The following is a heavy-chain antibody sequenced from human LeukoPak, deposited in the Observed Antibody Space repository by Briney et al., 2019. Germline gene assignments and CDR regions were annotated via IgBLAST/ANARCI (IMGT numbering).Heavy chain of an antibody. CDR1: GFIFSNFD. Sequence: GGSLRLSCEGSGFIFSNFDMRWVRQVRGERPEWVSGISASGGRTHYADSVKGRFIISRDSSKNTVLLQMNSLRVDGTALYYCAKDPNGDWVGGFDMLGQGTMVTVSS. D-gene: IGHD2-21*01. V-gene: IGHV3-23*01. J-gene: IGHJ3*02. CDR2: ISASGGRT. CDR3: AKDPNGDWVGGFDM.